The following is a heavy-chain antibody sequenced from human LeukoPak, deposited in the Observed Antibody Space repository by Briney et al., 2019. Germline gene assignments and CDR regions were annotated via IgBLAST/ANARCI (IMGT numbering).Heavy chain of an antibody. V-gene: IGHV3-48*03. D-gene: IGHD6-13*01. J-gene: IGHJ4*02. Sequence: PGGSLRLSCAASGFTFSSYEMNWVRQAPGKGLEWVSYISSSGSTIYYADSVKGRFTISRDNAKNSLYLQMNSLRAEDTAVYYCASKQQLVRDYWGQGTLVTVSS. CDR3: ASKQQLVRDY. CDR2: ISSSGSTI. CDR1: GFTFSSYE.